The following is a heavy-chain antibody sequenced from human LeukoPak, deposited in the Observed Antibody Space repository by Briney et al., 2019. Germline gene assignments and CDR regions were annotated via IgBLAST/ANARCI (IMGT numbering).Heavy chain of an antibody. Sequence: NPGGSLRLSCAASGFTFSSYNMNWVRQAPGKGLEWVSFISSGSLYIYYADSLKGRFTISRDNAKNSLYLQMNSLRADDTAVYYCARSGGSRGDAFDIWGQGTMVTVSS. CDR2: ISSGSLYI. V-gene: IGHV3-21*01. D-gene: IGHD2-15*01. CDR1: GFTFSSYN. CDR3: ARSGGSRGDAFDI. J-gene: IGHJ3*02.